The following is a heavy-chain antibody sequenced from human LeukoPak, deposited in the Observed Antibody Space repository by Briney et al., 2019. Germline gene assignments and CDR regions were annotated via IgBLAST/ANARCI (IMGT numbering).Heavy chain of an antibody. Sequence: GGSLRLSCAASGFTFSSYAMSWVRQAPGKGLEWVSAVGGSGSSTYYADSVKGRFTISRDNSNNTLYLQTNSLRAEDTAVYYCAKDQSGYCTGGSCSAFDYWGQGTLVTISS. J-gene: IGHJ4*02. CDR3: AKDQSGYCTGGSCSAFDY. CDR1: GFTFSSYA. CDR2: VGGSGSST. V-gene: IGHV3-23*01. D-gene: IGHD2-15*01.